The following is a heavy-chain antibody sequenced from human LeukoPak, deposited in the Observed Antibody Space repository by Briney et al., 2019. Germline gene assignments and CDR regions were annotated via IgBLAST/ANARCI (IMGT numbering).Heavy chain of an antibody. CDR3: ARGLRGYGGYDPVDY. D-gene: IGHD5-12*01. V-gene: IGHV1-18*01. J-gene: IGHJ4*02. Sequence: GASVKVSCKASGYTFTSYGISWVRQAPGQGLEWMGWISAYNGNTNYAQKLQGRVTMTTDTSTSTAYMELRSLRSDDTAVYYCARGLRGYGGYDPVDYWGQGTLVTVSS. CDR1: GYTFTSYG. CDR2: ISAYNGNT.